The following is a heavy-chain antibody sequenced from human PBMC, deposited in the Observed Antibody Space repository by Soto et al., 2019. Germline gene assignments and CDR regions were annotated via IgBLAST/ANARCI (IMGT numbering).Heavy chain of an antibody. CDR2: IHPGDSDT. CDR3: ARANNFDSDTYYFAY. CDR1: GYKFSNYW. Sequence: PGESLKISCRGSGYKFSNYWIAWVRQMPGKGLEWMGIIHPGDSDTTYSPSFQGQVTMSADKSINTAYLQWSSLKTSDTAVYYCARANNFDSDTYYFAYWGQGILVTVSS. J-gene: IGHJ4*02. D-gene: IGHD3-22*01. V-gene: IGHV5-51*01.